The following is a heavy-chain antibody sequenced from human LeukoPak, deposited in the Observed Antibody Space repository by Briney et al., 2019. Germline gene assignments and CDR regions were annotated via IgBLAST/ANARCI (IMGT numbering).Heavy chain of an antibody. V-gene: IGHV3-21*01. CDR1: EFTFSSYS. J-gene: IGHJ3*02. Sequence: PGGSLRLSCAASEFTFSSYSMNRVRQAPGKGPEWVSSISSSSNYIYYANSMKGRFAISRDNAKNSLYLQMNSLRAEDTAMYYCARGSDYYDSSGYYQDAFDIWGQGTMVTVSS. D-gene: IGHD3-22*01. CDR3: ARGSDYYDSSGYYQDAFDI. CDR2: ISSSSNYI.